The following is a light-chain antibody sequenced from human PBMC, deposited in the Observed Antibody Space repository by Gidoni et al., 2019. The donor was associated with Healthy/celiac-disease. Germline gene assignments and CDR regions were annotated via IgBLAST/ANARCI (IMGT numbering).Light chain of an antibody. CDR2: GAS. J-gene: IGKJ1*01. CDR1: QSVSSN. Sequence: EIVMTQSPATLSVSPGERATLSCRASQSVSSNLAWYQQKPGQAPRLLIYGASTRATGIPARFSGSGSGTEFTLTISSLQSEDFAVYYCQQYNNWPPTWTFXHXTKVEIK. CDR3: QQYNNWPPTWT. V-gene: IGKV3-15*01.